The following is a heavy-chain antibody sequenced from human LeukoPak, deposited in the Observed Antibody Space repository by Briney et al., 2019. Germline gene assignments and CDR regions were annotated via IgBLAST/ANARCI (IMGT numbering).Heavy chain of an antibody. CDR3: ARSQKGYNYDSSGYYPDY. Sequence: GGSLRLSCAASGFTFSDYYMSWIRQAPGKGLEWVSYISSSGSTIYYADSVKGRFTISRDNAKNSLYLQMNSLRAEDTAVYYCARSQKGYNYDSSGYYPDYWGQGTLVTVSS. J-gene: IGHJ4*02. V-gene: IGHV3-11*01. D-gene: IGHD3-22*01. CDR2: ISSSGSTI. CDR1: GFTFSDYY.